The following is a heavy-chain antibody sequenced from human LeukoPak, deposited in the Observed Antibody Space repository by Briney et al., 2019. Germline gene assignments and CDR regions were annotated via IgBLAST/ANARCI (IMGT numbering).Heavy chain of an antibody. CDR1: GYTFTNYY. Sequence: ASVKVSCKASGYTFTNYYMHWVRQAPGRGLEWMGIIIPSGGGTTYAQRFQGRVTMTRDTSTSTVYMELTSLRSEDTAVYYCARVTMLRGVVGTNGMDIWGQGTTVTVSS. J-gene: IGHJ6*02. V-gene: IGHV1-46*01. CDR2: IIPSGGGT. D-gene: IGHD3-10*01. CDR3: ARVTMLRGVVGTNGMDI.